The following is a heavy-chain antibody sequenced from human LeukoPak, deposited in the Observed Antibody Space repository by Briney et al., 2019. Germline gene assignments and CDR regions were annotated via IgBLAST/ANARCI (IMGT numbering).Heavy chain of an antibody. CDR1: GFSFTTSA. V-gene: IGHV1-58*02. Sequence: ASVKVSCKTSGFSFTTSAMQWVRQPRGQRLEWIGWIAVGSGNTNYAQKFQERVTITRDLSTNTAYMELSGLRSEDTAVYYCARDFRNGRIVGKALGYWGQGTLVTVSS. D-gene: IGHD2-15*01. CDR2: IAVGSGNT. J-gene: IGHJ4*02. CDR3: ARDFRNGRIVGKALGY.